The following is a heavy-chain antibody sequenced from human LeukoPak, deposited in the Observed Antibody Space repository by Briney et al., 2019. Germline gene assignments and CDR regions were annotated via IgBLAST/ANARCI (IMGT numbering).Heavy chain of an antibody. J-gene: IGHJ6*02. CDR2: IYYSGST. D-gene: IGHD4-17*01. V-gene: IGHV4-31*03. CDR3: ARATRYYYYYGMDV. CDR1: GGSISSGGYY. Sequence: SQTLSLTCTVSGGSISSGGYYWSWIRQHPGKGLEWIGYIYYSGSTHYNPSLKSRVTISVDTSKNQFSLKLSSVTAADTAVYYCARATRYYYYYGMDVWGQGTTVTVSS.